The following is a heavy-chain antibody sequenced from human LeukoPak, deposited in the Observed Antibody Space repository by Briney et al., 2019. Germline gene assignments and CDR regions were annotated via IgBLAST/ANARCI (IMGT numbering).Heavy chain of an antibody. CDR1: GFTFSSYA. J-gene: IGHJ6*01. CDR2: ISGSGGST. D-gene: IGHD6-19*01. V-gene: IGHV3-23*01. Sequence: GGSLRLSCAASGFTFSSYAISWVRQAPGKGLEWVSAISGSGGSTYYADSVKGRFTISRDNSKNTLYLQMNSLRAEDTAVYYCAKESRIAVAGTVTYGMDVWGQGTTVTVSS. CDR3: AKESRIAVAGTVTYGMDV.